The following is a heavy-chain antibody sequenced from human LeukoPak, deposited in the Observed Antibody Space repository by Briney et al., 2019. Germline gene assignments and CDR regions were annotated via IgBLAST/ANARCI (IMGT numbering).Heavy chain of an antibody. J-gene: IGHJ4*02. D-gene: IGHD6-13*01. CDR3: AKGDSSSWYGIIDY. CDR2: ISGSGGST. Sequence: PGGSLRLSCVVSGFTFSSYEMNWVRQAPGKGLEWVSAISGSGGSTYYADSVKGRFTISRDNSKNTLYLQMNSLRAEDTAVYYCAKGDSSSWYGIIDYWGQGTLVTVSS. V-gene: IGHV3-23*01. CDR1: GFTFSSYE.